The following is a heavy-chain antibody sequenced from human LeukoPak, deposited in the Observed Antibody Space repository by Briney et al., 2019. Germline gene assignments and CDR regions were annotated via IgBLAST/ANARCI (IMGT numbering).Heavy chain of an antibody. D-gene: IGHD3-22*01. J-gene: IGHJ4*02. CDR1: GFIFSDYN. CDR2: ISSSSSTI. CDR3: ARDYYDSSGYYFSSY. Sequence: GRSLRLSCAASGFIFSDYNMNWVRQAPGKGLEWVSHISSSSSTIYYADSVKGRFTISRDNAKNSLYLQMHSLRAEDTAVYHCARDYYDSSGYYFSSYWGQGTLVTVSS. V-gene: IGHV3-48*04.